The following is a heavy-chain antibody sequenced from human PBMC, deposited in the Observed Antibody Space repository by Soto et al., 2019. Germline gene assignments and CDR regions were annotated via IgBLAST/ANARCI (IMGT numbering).Heavy chain of an antibody. CDR3: ARVTPGNNLYYFSGLDV. CDR1: GFTFGAYA. V-gene: IGHV3-30-3*01. CDR2: ISYEGSNT. J-gene: IGHJ6*02. Sequence: PGGSLRLSCVASGFTFGAYAIHWVRQAPGKGLQWVALISYEGSNTYYADSVKGRFTISRDNSKNTLYLEMNTLRPEDTAVYYCARVTPGNNLYYFSGLDVWGQGTSVTVPS. D-gene: IGHD1-1*01.